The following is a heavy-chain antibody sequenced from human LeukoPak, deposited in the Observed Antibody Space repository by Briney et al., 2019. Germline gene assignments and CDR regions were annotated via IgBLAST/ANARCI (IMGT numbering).Heavy chain of an antibody. J-gene: IGHJ4*02. CDR2: IYYSGST. CDR3: ARGLPDYYGSGSYYPYFDY. V-gene: IGHV4-39*07. CDR1: GGSISSSSYY. Sequence: SETLSLTCTVFGGSISSSSYYWGWIRQPPGKGLEWIGSIYYSGSTYYNPSLKSRVTISVDTSKNQFSLKLSSVTAADTAVYYCARGLPDYYGSGSYYPYFDYWGQGTLVTVSS. D-gene: IGHD3-10*01.